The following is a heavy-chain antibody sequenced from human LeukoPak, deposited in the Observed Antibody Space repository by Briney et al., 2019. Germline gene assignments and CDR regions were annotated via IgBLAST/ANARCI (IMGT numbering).Heavy chain of an antibody. CDR3: ARYGNGAWLAHYSFDI. CDR1: GFTFSDYY. J-gene: IGHJ3*02. V-gene: IGHV3-11*04. D-gene: IGHD6-19*01. Sequence: GGSLRLSCAASGFTFSDYYMSWIRQAPGKGLEWVSYISSSGSTIYYADSVKGRFAISRDNAKNSLYLQMNSLRAEDTAVYYCARYGNGAWLAHYSFDIWGQGTMVTVSS. CDR2: ISSSGSTI.